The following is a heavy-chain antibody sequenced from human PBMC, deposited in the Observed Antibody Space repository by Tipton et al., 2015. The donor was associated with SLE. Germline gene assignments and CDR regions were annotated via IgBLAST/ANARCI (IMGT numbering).Heavy chain of an antibody. V-gene: IGHV4-30-2*01. CDR1: GGSVSGRPYY. D-gene: IGHD1-14*01. CDR3: TRGGFREPDDYYYGMDV. J-gene: IGHJ6*02. CDR2: VYYSGST. Sequence: GLVKPSETLSLTCVVSGGSVSGRPYYWSWVRQPPGKGLEWIGCVYYSGSTYYSPPLSSRVTISLDRAKNQFSLSLSSVTAADTAVYYCTRGGFREPDDYYYGMDVWGQGTTVTVSS.